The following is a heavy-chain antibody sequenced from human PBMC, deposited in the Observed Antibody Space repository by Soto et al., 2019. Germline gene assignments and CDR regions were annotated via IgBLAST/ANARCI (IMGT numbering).Heavy chain of an antibody. CDR1: GFTFSTYS. CDR2: ISSSSSHK. V-gene: IGHV3-21*06. D-gene: IGHD2-15*01. CDR3: VTDVVVIAGKGY. Sequence: EVQLVESGGGLVKPGGSLRLSCAASGFTFSTYSMNWVRQAPGKGLEWVSSISSSSSHKQYADSAKGRFTISRDNVKNSLPLQMDSLRADDTALYSCVTDVVVIAGKGYWGQGTLVSVSS. J-gene: IGHJ4*02.